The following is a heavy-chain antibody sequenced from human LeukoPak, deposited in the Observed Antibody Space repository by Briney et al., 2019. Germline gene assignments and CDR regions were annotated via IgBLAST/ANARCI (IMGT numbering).Heavy chain of an antibody. V-gene: IGHV3-48*03. CDR2: IRGSGNIK. J-gene: IGHJ6*03. CDR3: AKEPSTSSSLYYYRDA. CDR1: GFTFRNHE. Sequence: GGSLRLSCASSGFTFRNHEMSWVRQTPGKGLEGVSDIRGSGNIKNYADSVKGRFTITRDNAKNSLFLHMNSLRAEDTAVYYYAKEPSTSSSLYYYRDAWGKGTSVTVSS. D-gene: IGHD6-6*01.